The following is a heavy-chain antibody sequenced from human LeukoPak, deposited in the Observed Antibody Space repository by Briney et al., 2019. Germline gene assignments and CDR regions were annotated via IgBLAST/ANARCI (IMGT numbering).Heavy chain of an antibody. V-gene: IGHV3-33*01. Sequence: PGGSLRLSCAASGFTFSTYGMQWVRQAPGKGLEWVAVIWYDGSNEYYADSVKGRFTISRDNSKNTLFLQMNSLRAEDTALYYCARDHSRFGGVIAPGYWGQGTLVTVSS. CDR3: ARDHSRFGGVIAPGY. CDR1: GFTFSTYG. J-gene: IGHJ4*02. CDR2: IWYDGSNE. D-gene: IGHD3-16*02.